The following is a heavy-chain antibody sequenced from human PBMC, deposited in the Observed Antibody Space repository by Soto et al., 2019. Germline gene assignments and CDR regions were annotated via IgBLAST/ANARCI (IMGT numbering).Heavy chain of an antibody. D-gene: IGHD1-1*01. V-gene: IGHV3-21*01. Sequence: VRLVQSGGGLAKPGASLRLSCEASGFTFSYFTMNWVRQAPGKGLEWVSSITGSSSSTYYTDSVQGRFSISRDNAKNTLFLEMNSLRAEDTAVYYCARISIQEEYYFAYWGQGVLVTVSS. CDR1: GFTFSYFT. CDR2: ITGSSSST. J-gene: IGHJ4*02. CDR3: ARISIQEEYYFAY.